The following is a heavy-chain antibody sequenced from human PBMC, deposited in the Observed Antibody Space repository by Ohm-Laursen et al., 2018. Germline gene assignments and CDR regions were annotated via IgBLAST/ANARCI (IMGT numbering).Heavy chain of an antibody. CDR1: GDSISSYY. D-gene: IGHD3-22*01. CDR2: IYTSGST. V-gene: IGHV4-4*07. J-gene: IGHJ4*02. Sequence: SDTLSLTCTVSGDSISSYYWSWIRQPAGKGLEWIGRIYTSGSTNYNPSLKSRVTMSVDTSKNQFSLKLSSVTAADTAVYYCARLGKSSGTDYWGQGALVTVSS. CDR3: ARLGKSSGTDY.